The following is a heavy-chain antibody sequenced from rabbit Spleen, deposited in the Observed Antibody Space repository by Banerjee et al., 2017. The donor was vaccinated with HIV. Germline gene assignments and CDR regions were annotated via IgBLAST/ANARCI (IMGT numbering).Heavy chain of an antibody. CDR2: IYTGSSGSS. CDR3: TRDDGSGHYIDGYFNL. Sequence: QEQLKESGGGLVQPGGSLKLSCKASGFTLNNFWMSWVRQAPGKGLEWIGCIYTGSSGSSYYASWAKGRFSCSKTSSTTVTLQMTSLTAADTATYFCTRDDGSGHYIDGYFNLWGPGTLVTV. J-gene: IGHJ4*01. D-gene: IGHD1-1*01. V-gene: IGHV1S45*01. CDR1: GFTLNNFW.